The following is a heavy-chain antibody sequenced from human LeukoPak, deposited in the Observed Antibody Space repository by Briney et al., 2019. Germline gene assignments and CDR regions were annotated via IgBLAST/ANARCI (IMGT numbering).Heavy chain of an antibody. V-gene: IGHV3-53*01. CDR2: IYSGGRT. CDR3: ASDRWSPGGDFDI. D-gene: IGHD3-10*01. CDR1: GFTVSSNY. Sequence: GGSLRLSCAASGFTVSSNYMSWVRQAPGKGLEWVSVIYSGGRTYYADSVKGRFTISRDNSKNTLYLQMNSLRAEDTAVYYCASDRWSPGGDFDIWGQGTMVTVSS. J-gene: IGHJ3*02.